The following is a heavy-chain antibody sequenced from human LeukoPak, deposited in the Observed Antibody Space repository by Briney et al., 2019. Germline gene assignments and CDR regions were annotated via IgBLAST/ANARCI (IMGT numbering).Heavy chain of an antibody. J-gene: IGHJ5*02. CDR2: MNPNSGNT. CDR3: ARALRYFDWLEASWFDP. V-gene: IGHV1-8*01. Sequence: ASVKVSCKASGYTFTSYDINWVRQATGQGLEWMGWMNPNSGNTGYAQKFQGRVTMTRNTSISTAYMELSSLRSEDTAVYYCARALRYFDWLEASWFDPWGQGTLVTVSS. D-gene: IGHD3-9*01. CDR1: GYTFTSYD.